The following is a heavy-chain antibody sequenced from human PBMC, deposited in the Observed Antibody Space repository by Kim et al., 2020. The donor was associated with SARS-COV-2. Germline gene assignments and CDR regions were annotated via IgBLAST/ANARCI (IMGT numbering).Heavy chain of an antibody. Sequence: ASVKVSCKASGYTFTSYAMHWVRQAPGQRLEWMGWINAGNGNTKYSQKFQGRVTITRDTSASTAYMELSSLRSEDTAVYYCARLGELSLGPPDYWGQGTLVTVSS. CDR3: ARLGELSLGPPDY. CDR2: INAGNGNT. V-gene: IGHV1-3*01. D-gene: IGHD3-16*02. J-gene: IGHJ4*02. CDR1: GYTFTSYA.